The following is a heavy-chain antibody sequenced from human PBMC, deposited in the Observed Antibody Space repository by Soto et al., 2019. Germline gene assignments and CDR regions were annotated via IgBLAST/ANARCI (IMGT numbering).Heavy chain of an antibody. CDR2: ISSSGSTI. CDR1: GFTFSDYY. J-gene: IGHJ4*02. CDR3: AGAVAASNSELTYYFDY. Sequence: GGSLRLSCAASGFTFSDYYMSWIRQAPGKGLEWVSYISSSGSTIYYADSVKGRFTISRDNAKNSLYLQMDSLRAEDTAVDYWAGAVAASNSELTYYFDYWGQGTLVTVSS. D-gene: IGHD3-16*01. V-gene: IGHV3-11*01.